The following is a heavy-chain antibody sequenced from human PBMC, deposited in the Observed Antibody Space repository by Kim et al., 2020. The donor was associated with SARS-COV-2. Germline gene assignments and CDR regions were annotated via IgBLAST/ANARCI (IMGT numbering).Heavy chain of an antibody. D-gene: IGHD4-17*01. CDR1: GGSISSSSYY. V-gene: IGHV4-39*01. Sequence: SETLSLTCTVSGGSISSSSYYWGWIHQPPGKGLEWIGSIYYSGSTYYNPSLKSRVTISVDTSKNQFSLKLSSVTAADTAVYYCARLDYGDYADYWGQGTLVTVSS. CDR3: ARLDYGDYADY. J-gene: IGHJ4*02. CDR2: IYYSGST.